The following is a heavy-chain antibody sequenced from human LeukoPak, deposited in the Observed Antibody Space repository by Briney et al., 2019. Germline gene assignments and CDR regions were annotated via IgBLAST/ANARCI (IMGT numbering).Heavy chain of an antibody. CDR2: ISWNSGSI. CDR1: GFTFDDYA. CDR3: AKDEFVASDFTGAFDI. J-gene: IGHJ3*02. V-gene: IGHV3-9*03. Sequence: GRSLRLSCAASGFTFDDYAMHWVRQAPGKGLEWVSGISWNSGSIDYADSVKGRFTISRDNAKNSLYLQMNSLRAEDMALYYCAKDEFVASDFTGAFDIWGQGTMVTVSS. D-gene: IGHD2-8*02.